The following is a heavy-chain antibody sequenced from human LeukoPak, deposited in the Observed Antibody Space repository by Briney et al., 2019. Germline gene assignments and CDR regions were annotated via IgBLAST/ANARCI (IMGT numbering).Heavy chain of an antibody. CDR2: INAGNGNT. CDR1: GYIFTSYA. J-gene: IGHJ5*02. CDR3: ARDIDRVFNWFDP. V-gene: IGHV1-3*01. D-gene: IGHD6-13*01. Sequence: ASVKVSCKASGYIFTSYAMHWVRQAPGQRLEWMGWINAGNGNTRYSQKFQGRVTITRDTSASTVYMELSSLRSEDTAVYYCARDIDRVFNWFDPWGQGTLVTVSS.